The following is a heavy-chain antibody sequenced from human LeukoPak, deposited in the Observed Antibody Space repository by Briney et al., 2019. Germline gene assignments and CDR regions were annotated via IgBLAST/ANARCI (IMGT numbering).Heavy chain of an antibody. CDR2: IYYSGST. Sequence: SETLSLTCTVSGGSISSGGYYWSWIRQHPGKGLEWIGYIYYSGSTYYNPSLKSRVTMSVDTSKNQLSLKLSSVTAADTAVYYCARDRWGAFDIWGQGTMVTVSS. CDR1: GGSISSGGYY. D-gene: IGHD4-23*01. J-gene: IGHJ3*02. CDR3: ARDRWGAFDI. V-gene: IGHV4-31*03.